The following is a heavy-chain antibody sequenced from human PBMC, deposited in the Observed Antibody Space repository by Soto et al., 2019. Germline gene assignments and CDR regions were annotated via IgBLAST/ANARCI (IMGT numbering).Heavy chain of an antibody. J-gene: IGHJ3*02. CDR1: GGTFSSYA. CDR2: IIPIFGTA. V-gene: IGHV1-69*13. Sequence: SVKVSCKASGGTFSSYAISWVRQAPGQGLEWMGGIIPIFGTANYAQKFQGRVTITADESTSTAYMELSSLRSEDTAVYYCARGRYFDWLLTHPNGGAHDFDIWGQGTMVTVSS. D-gene: IGHD3-9*01. CDR3: ARGRYFDWLLTHPNGGAHDFDI.